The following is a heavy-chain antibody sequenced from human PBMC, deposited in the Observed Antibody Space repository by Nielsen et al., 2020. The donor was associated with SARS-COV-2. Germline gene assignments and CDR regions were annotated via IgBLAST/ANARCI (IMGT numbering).Heavy chain of an antibody. V-gene: IGHV3-23*01. D-gene: IGHD4-17*01. CDR2: ISATTTNT. CDR3: ARDRYDYVDTYYYFDL. J-gene: IGHJ2*01. CDR1: GFTFSNYA. Sequence: GGSLRLSCAASGFTFSNYALTWVRQAPGKGLEWVSGISATTTNTYYTDSVRGRFTISRDNSKNTLYLQMNSLRVEDTAVYFCARDRYDYVDTYYYFDLWGRGTLVTVSS.